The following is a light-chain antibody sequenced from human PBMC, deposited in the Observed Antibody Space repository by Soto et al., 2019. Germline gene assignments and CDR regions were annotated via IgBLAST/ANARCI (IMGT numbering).Light chain of an antibody. CDR1: SGDVGGYNY. V-gene: IGLV2-11*01. Sequence: QSALTQPRSVSGSPGQPVTISCTGTSGDVGGYNYVSWYQQHPGKAPKLMIFDVSKRPSGVPDRFSGSKSGNTASLTISGLQAEDEADYYCCSYAGSYTFEFGGGTKVTV. J-gene: IGLJ2*01. CDR3: CSYAGSYTFE. CDR2: DVS.